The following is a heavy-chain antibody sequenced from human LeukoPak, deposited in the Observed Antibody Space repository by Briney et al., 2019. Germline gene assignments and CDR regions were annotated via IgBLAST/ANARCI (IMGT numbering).Heavy chain of an antibody. CDR3: ARAIRSLGYCSGGSCSNSDQYYFDY. CDR2: INPSGGST. V-gene: IGHV1-46*01. CDR1: GYTFTSYY. J-gene: IGHJ4*02. D-gene: IGHD2-15*01. Sequence: ASVQVSCKASGYTFTSYYMHWVRQAPGQGLEWMGIINPSGGSTSYAQKFQGRVTMTRDMSTSTVYMELSSLRSEDTAVYYCARAIRSLGYCSGGSCSNSDQYYFDYWGQGTLVTVSS.